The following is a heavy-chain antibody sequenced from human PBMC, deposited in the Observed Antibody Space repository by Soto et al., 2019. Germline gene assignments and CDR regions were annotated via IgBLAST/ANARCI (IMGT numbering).Heavy chain of an antibody. D-gene: IGHD3-22*01. J-gene: IGHJ3*01. CDR3: ARDPYDSGGYAAFDF. CDR2: IRQDGSER. Sequence: EVQLLESGGQLVQPGGSLTLSCAASGFTFSSSWMTWVRQATGRGLEWVANIRQDGSERQYVDSVRGRFTISRDNAKNLLYLQMDGLTAEDTAVYFCARDPYDSGGYAAFDFWGQGTVVAVSS. CDR1: GFTFSSSW. V-gene: IGHV3-7*04.